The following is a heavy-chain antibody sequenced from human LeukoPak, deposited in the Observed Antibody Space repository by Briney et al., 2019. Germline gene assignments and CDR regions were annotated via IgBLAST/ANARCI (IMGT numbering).Heavy chain of an antibody. D-gene: IGHD3-3*01. CDR3: ARSLSIFGVDTLNWFDP. J-gene: IGHJ5*02. CDR2: TQYSGST. Sequence: SETLSLTCNVSGGAVSSSSYFWVWIRQSPGKGLEWIGSTQYSGSTYYNPSLKSRVTISVDTSKNQFALRLSSVTAADTAVYYCARSLSIFGVDTLNWFDPWGQGTLVTVSS. CDR1: GGAVSSSSYF. V-gene: IGHV4-39*01.